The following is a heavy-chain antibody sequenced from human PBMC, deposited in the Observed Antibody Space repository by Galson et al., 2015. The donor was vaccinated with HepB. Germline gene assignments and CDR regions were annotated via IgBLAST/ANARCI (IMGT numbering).Heavy chain of an antibody. CDR3: ASIVGANDYFDY. V-gene: IGHV3-21*01. CDR1: GFTFSSYS. D-gene: IGHD1-26*01. CDR2: ISSSSSYI. J-gene: IGHJ4*02. Sequence: SLRLSCAASGFTFSSYSMNWVRQAPGKGLEWVSSISSSSSYIYYADSVKGRFTISRDNAKNSLYLQMSSLRAEDTAVYYCASIVGANDYFDYWGQGTLVTVSS.